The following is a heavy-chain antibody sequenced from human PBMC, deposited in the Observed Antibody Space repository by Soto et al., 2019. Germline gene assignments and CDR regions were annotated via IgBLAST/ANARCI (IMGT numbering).Heavy chain of an antibody. CDR2: IYYSGGT. V-gene: IGHV4-39*01. J-gene: IGHJ4*02. Sequence: SETLSLTCTVSGGSISSSSYFWGWIRQPQGKGLEWIGSIYYSGGTYYNPSLKSRVTISVDTSKNQFSLKLSSVTAADTAVYYCASVNILTGYYLDDWGQGSLVTGSS. D-gene: IGHD3-9*01. CDR1: GGSISSSSYF. CDR3: ASVNILTGYYLDD.